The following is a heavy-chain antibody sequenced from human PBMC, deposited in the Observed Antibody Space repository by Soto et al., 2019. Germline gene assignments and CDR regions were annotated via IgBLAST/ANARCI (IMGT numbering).Heavy chain of an antibody. CDR3: AKDGGNYDFDY. D-gene: IGHD3-16*01. J-gene: IGHJ4*02. CDR1: EFSFRRYG. CDR2: IWHGGSDK. Sequence: QVLLVESGGGVVQPGKSLRLSCAASEFSFRRYGMHWVRQAPGKGLEWVAVIWHGGSDKFYADSVKGRFTVSRDNSKNMLYLQMNSLSAEDTAVYYCAKDGGNYDFDYWGQGTLVTVSS. V-gene: IGHV3-33*06.